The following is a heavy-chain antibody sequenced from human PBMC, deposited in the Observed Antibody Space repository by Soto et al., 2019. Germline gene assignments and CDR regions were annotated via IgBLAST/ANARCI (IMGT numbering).Heavy chain of an antibody. CDR2: ISRTGAI. Sequence: WGSRLVACAFPVFSFSAYDMILVRQAPGKGLEWISYISRTGAIHHADSVKGRFPISRDNTNNLLDLQLTGLRADDTAVYYCARELGMTCTGTSCSYNWFDVWGPGTLVTVSS. J-gene: IGHJ5*02. V-gene: IGHV3-48*04. D-gene: IGHD2-2*01. CDR1: VFSFSAYD. CDR3: ARELGMTCTGTSCSYNWFDV.